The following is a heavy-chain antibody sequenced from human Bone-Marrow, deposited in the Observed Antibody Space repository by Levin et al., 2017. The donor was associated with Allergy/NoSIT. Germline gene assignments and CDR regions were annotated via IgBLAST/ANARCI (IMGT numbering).Heavy chain of an antibody. CDR3: ARDGPTSSEGWFDP. D-gene: IGHD6-19*01. V-gene: IGHV1-2*02. J-gene: IGHJ5*02. Sequence: GESLKISCKASGYTFTGYYMHWVRQAPGQGLEWMGWINPNSGGTNYAQKFQGRVTMTRDTSISTAYMELSRLRSDDTAVYYCARDGPTSSEGWFDPWGQGTLVTVSS. CDR1: GYTFTGYY. CDR2: INPNSGGT.